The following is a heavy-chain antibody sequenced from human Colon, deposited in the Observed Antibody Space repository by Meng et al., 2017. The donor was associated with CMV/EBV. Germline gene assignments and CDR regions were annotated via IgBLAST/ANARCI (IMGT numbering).Heavy chain of an antibody. V-gene: IGHV3-73*01. CDR3: TCHPGSYSLDY. CDR2: IRSKASSYAT. Sequence: GESLKISCAASGFTFSGSAMHWVRQASGKGLEWVGRIRSKASSYATADAASVKGRFTISRDDSKNTAYLQMNSLKTEDTAGYYCTCHPGSYSLDYWGQGTLVTVSS. CDR1: GFTFSGSA. J-gene: IGHJ4*02. D-gene: IGHD1-26*01.